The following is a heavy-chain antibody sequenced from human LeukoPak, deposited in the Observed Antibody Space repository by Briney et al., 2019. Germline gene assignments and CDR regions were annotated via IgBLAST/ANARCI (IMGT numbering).Heavy chain of an antibody. CDR3: ARENYCTNGVCWAFDP. D-gene: IGHD2-8*01. Sequence: PSETLSLTCTVSDGSLSSHYWSWIRQPPGKGLEWIGHFAYSGTTSYNASLQSRVTISVDTSKNQCSLTLTPVTAADTAVYYCARENYCTNGVCWAFDPWGQGTLVTVSS. J-gene: IGHJ5*02. CDR1: DGSLSSHY. V-gene: IGHV4-59*11. CDR2: FAYSGTT.